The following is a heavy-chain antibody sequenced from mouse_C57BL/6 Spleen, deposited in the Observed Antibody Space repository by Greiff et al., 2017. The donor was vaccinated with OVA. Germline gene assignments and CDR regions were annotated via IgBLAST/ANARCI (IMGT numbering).Heavy chain of an antibody. CDR2: ISDGGSYT. CDR1: GFTFSSYA. CDR3: ARDRYDGAWFAY. V-gene: IGHV5-4*01. Sequence: EVHLVESGGGLVKPGGSLKLSCAASGFTFSSYAMSWVRQTPEKRLEWVASISDGGSYTYYPDNVKGRFTISRDNAKNNLYRQMSHLKSGDTAMYYCARDRYDGAWFAYWGQGTLVTVSA. D-gene: IGHD2-12*01. J-gene: IGHJ3*01.